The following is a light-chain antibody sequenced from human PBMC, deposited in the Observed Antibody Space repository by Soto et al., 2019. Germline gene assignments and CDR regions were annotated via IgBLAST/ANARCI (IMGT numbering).Light chain of an antibody. CDR2: AAS. V-gene: IGKV3D-20*02. J-gene: IGKJ1*01. CDR3: QQRSKMPLT. CDR1: QSVSSYY. Sequence: EIVLTQSPGSLSLSPGERATLSCRASQSVSSYYLAWYQQKPGQAPRLLIYAASSRATGIPARFSGTGSETDFTLTISSLEPEDFAIYYCQQRSKMPLTFGHGTKVDIK.